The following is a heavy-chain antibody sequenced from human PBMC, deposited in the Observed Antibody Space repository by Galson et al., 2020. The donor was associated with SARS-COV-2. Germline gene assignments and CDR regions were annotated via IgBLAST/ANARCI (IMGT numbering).Heavy chain of an antibody. J-gene: IGHJ4*02. Sequence: ASVTVSCKASGYTFTSYDINWVRQATGQGLEWMGWMNPNSGNTGYAQKFQGRVTMTRNTSISTAYMELSSLRSEDTAVYYCARGTKHTRWFGESEYYFDYWGQGTLVTVSS. CDR1: GYTFTSYD. D-gene: IGHD3-10*01. CDR3: ARGTKHTRWFGESEYYFDY. CDR2: MNPNSGNT. V-gene: IGHV1-8*01.